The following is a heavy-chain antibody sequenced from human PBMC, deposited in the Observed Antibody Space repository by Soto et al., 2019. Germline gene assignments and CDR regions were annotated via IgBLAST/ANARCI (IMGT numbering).Heavy chain of an antibody. V-gene: IGHV1-2*02. CDR3: TRENIENSDGLYDAFDL. Sequence: ASVKVSCKTSGYTFTEYYTHWVRQATGQGLEWMGWMNPKSGGAYFAQKFQGRVTLTRDTSIGTAYIEVNSLTSDDTAVYFCTRENIENSDGLYDAFDLWGHGTTVTVSS. CDR2: MNPKSGGA. CDR1: GYTFTEYY. D-gene: IGHD5-18*01. J-gene: IGHJ3*01.